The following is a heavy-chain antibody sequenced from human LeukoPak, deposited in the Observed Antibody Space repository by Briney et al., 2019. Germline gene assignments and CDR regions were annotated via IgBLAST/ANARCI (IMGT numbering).Heavy chain of an antibody. J-gene: IGHJ4*02. CDR2: ISAYNGNT. D-gene: IGHD3-9*01. V-gene: IGHV1-18*01. CDR3: ARAGISNFDWLLPDDY. CDR1: GYTLSDYG. Sequence: ASVKVSCKASGYTLSDYGITWARQAPGQGLEWMGWISAYNGNTNYAHNLQDRVTMTTDTSTGTAYMELRSLRSEDTAVYYCARAGISNFDWLLPDDYWGQGTLVTVSS.